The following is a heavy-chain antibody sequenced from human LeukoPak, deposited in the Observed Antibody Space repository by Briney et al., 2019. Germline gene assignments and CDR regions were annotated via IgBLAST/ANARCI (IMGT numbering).Heavy chain of an antibody. D-gene: IGHD3-22*01. CDR3: ARASYYDSSGYYLGYNWFDP. CDR2: MNPNSGNT. V-gene: IGHV1-8*01. Sequence: ASVKVSCKASGYTFTSYDINWVRQATGQGLEWMGWMNPNSGNTGYAQKFQGRVTITADKSTSTAYMELSSLRSEDTAVYYCARASYYDSSGYYLGYNWFDPWGQGTLVTVSS. CDR1: GYTFTSYD. J-gene: IGHJ5*02.